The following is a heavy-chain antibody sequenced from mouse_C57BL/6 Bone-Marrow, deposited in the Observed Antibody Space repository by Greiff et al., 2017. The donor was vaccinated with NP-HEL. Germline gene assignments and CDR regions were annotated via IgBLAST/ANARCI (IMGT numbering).Heavy chain of an antibody. Sequence: QVQLQQPGAELVKPGASVKLSCKASGYTFTSYWMQWVKQRPGQGLEWIGEIYPSDSYTNYNQKFKGKATLTVDTSSSTAYMQLSSLTSEDSAVYYCARGGYDGAYWGQGTLVTVSA. J-gene: IGHJ3*01. V-gene: IGHV1-50*01. CDR3: ARGGYDGAY. CDR1: GYTFTSYW. CDR2: IYPSDSYT. D-gene: IGHD2-2*01.